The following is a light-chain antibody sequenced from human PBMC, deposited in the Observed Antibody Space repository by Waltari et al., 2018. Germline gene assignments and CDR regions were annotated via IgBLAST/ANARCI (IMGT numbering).Light chain of an antibody. CDR3: SSYTSSSTLL. CDR2: GVS. V-gene: IGLV2-14*01. CDR1: SSDVGSFNY. Sequence: QSALTQPASVSGSPGQSITISCTGTSSDVGSFNYVSWYRQSPGKAPKLIIYGVSQRPSGVSSRFSGSKSGSTASLTISGLQAEDDADYYCSSYTSSSTLLFGGGTKLTVL. J-gene: IGLJ2*01.